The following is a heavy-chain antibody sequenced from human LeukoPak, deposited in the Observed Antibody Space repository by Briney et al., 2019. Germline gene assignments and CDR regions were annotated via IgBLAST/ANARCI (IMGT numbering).Heavy chain of an antibody. CDR2: IIPIFGTA. D-gene: IGHD3-3*01. Sequence: ASVTVSCKASGGTFSSYAISWVRQAPGQGLEWMGGIIPIFGTANYAQKFQGRVTITADESTSTAYMELSSLRSEDTAVYYCASTYYDFWSGFAGSYYFDYWGQGTLVTVSS. J-gene: IGHJ4*02. CDR1: GGTFSSYA. CDR3: ASTYYDFWSGFAGSYYFDY. V-gene: IGHV1-69*13.